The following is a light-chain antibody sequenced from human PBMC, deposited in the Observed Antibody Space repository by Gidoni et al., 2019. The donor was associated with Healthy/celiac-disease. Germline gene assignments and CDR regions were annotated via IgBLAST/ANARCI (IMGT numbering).Light chain of an antibody. V-gene: IGKV3-15*01. CDR3: QQYNNWGT. CDR2: GAS. Sequence: IVMTQSPATLSVSLGERATLSCRASQSVSSNLAWYQQKPGQAPRLLIYGASTRATGIPARFSGSGSGTEFTLTISSLQSEDFAVYYCQQYNNWGTFGQGTKVEIK. J-gene: IGKJ1*01. CDR1: QSVSSN.